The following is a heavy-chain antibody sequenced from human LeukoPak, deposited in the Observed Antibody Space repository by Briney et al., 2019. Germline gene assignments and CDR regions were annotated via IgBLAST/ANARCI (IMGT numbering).Heavy chain of an antibody. Sequence: SETLSLTCTVSGGSISSYYWSWIRQPPGKGLEWIGYIYYSGSTHYNPSLKSRVTISVDTSKNQFSLKLSSVTAADTAVYYCARVPLGGSWFYFDYWGQGTLVTVSS. CDR2: IYYSGST. J-gene: IGHJ4*02. CDR3: ARVPLGGSWFYFDY. CDR1: GGSISSYY. V-gene: IGHV4-59*01. D-gene: IGHD1-26*01.